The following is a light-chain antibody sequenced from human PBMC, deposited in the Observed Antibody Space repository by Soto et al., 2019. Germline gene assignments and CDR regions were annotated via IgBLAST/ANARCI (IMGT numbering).Light chain of an antibody. Sequence: QSALTQPASVSGSPGQSITLSCTGTSSDVGGYDYVSWYQQHPGRAPRLLIYEVSNRPSGVSNRFSGSKSGNTASLTISGLLADDEANYYCSSYTSSTTVVFGGGTKLTVL. V-gene: IGLV2-14*01. CDR2: EVS. CDR3: SSYTSSTTVV. J-gene: IGLJ2*01. CDR1: SSDVGGYDY.